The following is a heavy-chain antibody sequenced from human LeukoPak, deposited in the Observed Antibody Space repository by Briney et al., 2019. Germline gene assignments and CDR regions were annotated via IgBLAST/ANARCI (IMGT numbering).Heavy chain of an antibody. CDR1: GFTFNSYG. CDR3: AKGRSATGTYDYMDV. Sequence: GGSLRLSCAASGFTFNSYGMHWVRQAPGKGLEWVAVIWYDGSNKYYADSVKGRFTISRDNSKNTLYLQMNSLRAEDTAVYYCAKGRSATGTYDYMDVWGKGTTVTVSS. J-gene: IGHJ6*03. CDR2: IWYDGSNK. D-gene: IGHD1-1*01. V-gene: IGHV3-33*06.